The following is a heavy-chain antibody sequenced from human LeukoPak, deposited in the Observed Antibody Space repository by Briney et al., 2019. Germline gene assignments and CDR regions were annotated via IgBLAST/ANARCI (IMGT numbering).Heavy chain of an antibody. CDR2: IIPIFGTA. V-gene: IGHV1-69*01. D-gene: IGHD1-26*01. J-gene: IGHJ4*02. CDR3: ARDFGAGKKGWELLNY. Sequence: SVKVSCKASGGTFSSYAISWVRQAPGQGLEWMGGIIPIFGTANYAQKFQGRVTITADESTSTAYMELSSLRSEDTAVYYCARDFGAGKKGWELLNYWGQGTLVTVSS. CDR1: GGTFSSYA.